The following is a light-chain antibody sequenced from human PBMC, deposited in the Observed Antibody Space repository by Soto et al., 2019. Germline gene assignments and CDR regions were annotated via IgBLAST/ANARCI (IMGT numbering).Light chain of an antibody. V-gene: IGLV2-14*01. CDR1: SSDVGGYNY. CDR3: QSYDSSLSGSSV. CDR2: EVS. J-gene: IGLJ1*01. Sequence: QSVLTQPASVSGSPGQSITISCTGTSSDVGGYNYVSWYQHHPGKAPKLMIYEVSNRPSGVSNRFSGSKFGTSASLAITGLQAEDDGDYYCQSYDSSLSGSSVFGTGTKVTVL.